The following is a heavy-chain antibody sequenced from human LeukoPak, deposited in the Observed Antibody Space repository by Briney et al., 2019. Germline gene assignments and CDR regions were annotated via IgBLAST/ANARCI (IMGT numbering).Heavy chain of an antibody. Sequence: GGSLRLSCAASGFTFSSHSMNWVRQAPGKGLEWISYTDVGGDGYKYYADSVKGRFTISRDNAKNSLYLQMNSLRVEDTAVYYCARGVTATRYFYYGLDVWGLGTTVTVSS. J-gene: IGHJ6*02. CDR3: ARGVTATRYFYYGLDV. V-gene: IGHV3-21*05. D-gene: IGHD2-21*02. CDR1: GFTFSSHS. CDR2: TDVGGDGYK.